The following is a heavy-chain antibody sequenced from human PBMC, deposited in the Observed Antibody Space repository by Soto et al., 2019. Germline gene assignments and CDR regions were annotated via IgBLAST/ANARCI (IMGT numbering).Heavy chain of an antibody. V-gene: IGHV3-7*04. J-gene: IGHJ3*02. CDR2: IKSDGSQK. CDR3: ARGDYYDSSGPFSDAFDI. Sequence: PGGSLRLSCAASGFTFSDHGIHWVRQAPGKGLEWVADIKSDGSQKWYADSVKGRFTISRDNAKKSLYLQMNSLRAEDTAVYYCARGDYYDSSGPFSDAFDIWGQGTMVTVSS. D-gene: IGHD3-22*01. CDR1: GFTFSDHG.